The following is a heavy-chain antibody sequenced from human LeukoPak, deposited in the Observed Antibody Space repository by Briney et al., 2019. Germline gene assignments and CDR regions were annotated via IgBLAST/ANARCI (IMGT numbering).Heavy chain of an antibody. V-gene: IGHV4-34*01. CDR3: ARGALWHQRDPFDY. D-gene: IGHD2-2*01. J-gene: IGHJ4*02. CDR2: INHSGST. CDR1: GGSFSCYY. Sequence: SETLSLTCAVYGGSFSCYYWSWIRQPPGKGLEWIGEINHSGSTNYNPSLKSRVTISVDTSKNQFSLKLSSVTAADTAVYYCARGALWHQRDPFDYWGQGTLVTVAS.